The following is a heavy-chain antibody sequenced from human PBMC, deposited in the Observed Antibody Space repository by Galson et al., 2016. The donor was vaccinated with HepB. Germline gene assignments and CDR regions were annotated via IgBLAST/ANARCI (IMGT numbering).Heavy chain of an antibody. V-gene: IGHV3-48*01. D-gene: IGHD1-1*01. Sequence: SLRLSCAASGFTFSVYSMNWVRQAPGKGLEWISYISGSSSISGSAVSTYYADSVQGRFTISRDNAENSLYLQMNSLTAEDTAVYYCAKDGNDWNGRIDRWGQGTLVTVSS. CDR1: GFTFSVYS. J-gene: IGHJ5*02. CDR2: ISGSSSISGSAVST. CDR3: AKDGNDWNGRIDR.